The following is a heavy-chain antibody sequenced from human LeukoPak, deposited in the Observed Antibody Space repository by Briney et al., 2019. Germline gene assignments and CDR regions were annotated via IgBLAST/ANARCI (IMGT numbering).Heavy chain of an antibody. CDR2: IYYSGST. J-gene: IGHJ4*02. CDR1: GGSISSGDYY. CDR3: ARHEREGSLLYSSSWYYFDY. V-gene: IGHV4-30-4*01. D-gene: IGHD6-13*01. Sequence: SETLSLTCTVSGGSISSGDYYWSWIRQPPGKGLEWIGYIYYSGSTYYNPSLKSRLTISVDTSKNQFSLKLSSVTAADTAVYYCARHEREGSLLYSSSWYYFDYWGQGTLVTVSS.